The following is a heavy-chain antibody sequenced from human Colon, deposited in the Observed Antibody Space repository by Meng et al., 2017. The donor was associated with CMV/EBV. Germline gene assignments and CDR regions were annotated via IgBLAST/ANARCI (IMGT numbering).Heavy chain of an antibody. Sequence: ASGGSISSSSYYWGWIRQPPGKGLEWIGSIYYSGSTYYNPSLKSRVTISVDTSKNQFSLKLSSVTAADTAVYYCATSRPDAWELLAYWGQGTLVTVSS. J-gene: IGHJ4*02. CDR3: ATSRPDAWELLAY. D-gene: IGHD1-26*01. CDR2: IYYSGST. CDR1: GGSISSSSYY. V-gene: IGHV4-39*01.